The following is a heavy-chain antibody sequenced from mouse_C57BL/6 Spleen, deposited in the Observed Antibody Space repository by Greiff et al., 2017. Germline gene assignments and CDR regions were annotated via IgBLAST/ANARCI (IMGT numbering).Heavy chain of an antibody. CDR3: TRDRRPQAMDY. V-gene: IGHV5-9-1*02. J-gene: IGHJ4*01. Sequence: EVKLLESGEGLVKPGGSLKLSCAASGFTFSSYAMSWVRQTPEKRLEWVAYISSGGDYIYYADTVKGRFTISRDNARNTLYLQMSSLKSEDTAMYYCTRDRRPQAMDYWGQGTSVTVSS. CDR2: ISSGGDYI. CDR1: GFTFSSYA.